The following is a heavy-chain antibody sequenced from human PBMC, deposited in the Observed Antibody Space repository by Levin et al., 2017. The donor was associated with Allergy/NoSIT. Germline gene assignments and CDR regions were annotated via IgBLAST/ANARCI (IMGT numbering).Heavy chain of an antibody. CDR3: ARGPPPREQNALPPSPYGMDV. Sequence: SQTLSLPCTVSTGSILGYFWSWIRPSPGKGLEWLGCFSLSGNTNYNPSLKSRLTISVDTSRNRFFLNLNSVTAADTAVYYCARGPPPREQNALPPSPYGMDVWGQGATVTVSS. D-gene: IGHD1/OR15-1a*01. V-gene: IGHV4-59*01. J-gene: IGHJ6*02. CDR2: FSLSGNT. CDR1: TGSILGYF.